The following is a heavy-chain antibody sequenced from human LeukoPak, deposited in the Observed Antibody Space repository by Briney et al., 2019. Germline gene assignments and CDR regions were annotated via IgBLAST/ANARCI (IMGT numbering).Heavy chain of an antibody. V-gene: IGHV3-74*01. CDR1: GFTFSSYW. D-gene: IGHD5/OR15-5a*01. Sequence: GGSLRLSCAASGFTFSSYWMHWVRQAPGKGLVWVSDINSDGSNTRYADSVKGRFTISRDNAKNTMYLQMNSLRADDTAVYYCIGDVYTGGQGTLVTVSS. CDR3: IGDVYT. J-gene: IGHJ4*02. CDR2: INSDGSNT.